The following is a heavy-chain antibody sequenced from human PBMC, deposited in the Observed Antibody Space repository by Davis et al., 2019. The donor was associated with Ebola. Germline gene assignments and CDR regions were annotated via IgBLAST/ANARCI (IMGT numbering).Heavy chain of an antibody. CDR3: AKFELRAYFDY. D-gene: IGHD1-7*01. Sequence: GGSLRLSCAASGFTFSRYTMNWVRQAPGKGLEWVSAISGSGGSTYYADSVKGRFTISRDNSKNTLYLQMNSLRAEDTAVYYCAKFELRAYFDYWGQGTLVTVSS. CDR2: ISGSGGST. V-gene: IGHV3-23*01. CDR1: GFTFSRYT. J-gene: IGHJ4*02.